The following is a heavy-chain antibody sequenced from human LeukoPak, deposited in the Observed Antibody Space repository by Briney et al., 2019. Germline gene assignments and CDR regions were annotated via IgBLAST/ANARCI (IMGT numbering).Heavy chain of an antibody. CDR1: GGSISSSSHY. J-gene: IGHJ4*02. CDR2: IYYSGTT. Sequence: SSETLSLTCTVSGGSISSSSHYXGWIRQPPGKGXXXIGSIYYSGTTYYIPSLKSRVTISVDTSKNQFSLRLSSVTAADTAVYYCVRHISGSSHFDYWGQGTLVTVSS. CDR3: VRHISGSSHFDY. V-gene: IGHV4-39*01. D-gene: IGHD3-10*01.